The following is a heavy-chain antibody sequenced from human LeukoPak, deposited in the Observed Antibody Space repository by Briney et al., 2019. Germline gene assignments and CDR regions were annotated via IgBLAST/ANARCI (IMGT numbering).Heavy chain of an antibody. D-gene: IGHD3-10*01. CDR3: ERTPPRSPSPRHSGSYNWVDC. Sequence: ASAKVSCKASSYTFTSYYSNWVLQAIAQGREWMGWMNSNSGNTGYAQTFQHGVTMTRTASSSTAYMELSSLRSEATAVYYCERTPPRSPSPRHSGSYNWVDCWGQGTLVTVSS. CDR1: SYTFTSYY. V-gene: IGHV1-8*01. CDR2: MNSNSGNT. J-gene: IGHJ4*02.